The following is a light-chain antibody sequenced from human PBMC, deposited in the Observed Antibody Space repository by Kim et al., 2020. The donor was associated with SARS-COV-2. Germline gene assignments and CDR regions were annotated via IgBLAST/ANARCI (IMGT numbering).Light chain of an antibody. CDR3: QNYYNAPFT. J-gene: IGKJ3*01. V-gene: IGKV1-27*01. CDR1: QGISNY. Sequence: ASVGDRVTITCRASQGISNYLAWYQQKPGKVPKLLIYAASTLQSGVPSRFSGSGAVTDFTLTISSLLAEDVATYYCQNYYNAPFTFGPGTKVDIK. CDR2: AAS.